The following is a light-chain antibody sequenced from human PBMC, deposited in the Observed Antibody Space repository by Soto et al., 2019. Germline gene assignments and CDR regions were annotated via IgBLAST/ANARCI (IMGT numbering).Light chain of an antibody. CDR2: DAS. CDR1: HDIKKC. V-gene: IGKV1-33*01. J-gene: IGKJ4*01. CDR3: QQYDNVPLT. Sequence: DVQMTQSPSSLSASVEDRVTITCRASHDIKKCLNWYQQKPGKAPKLLIYDASNLEIGVPSRFSGSGSGTDFTFTISSLQPEDIATYYCQQYDNVPLTFGGGTKVEIK.